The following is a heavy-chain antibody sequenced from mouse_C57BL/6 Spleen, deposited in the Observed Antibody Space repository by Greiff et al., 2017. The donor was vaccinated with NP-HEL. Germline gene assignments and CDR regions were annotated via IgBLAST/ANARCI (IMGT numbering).Heavy chain of an antibody. CDR2: IDPNSGGT. Sequence: QVQLQQSGAELVKPGASVKLSCKASGYTFTSYWMPWVKQRPGRGLEWIGRIDPNSGGTKYNEKFKSKATLTVDKPSSTAYMQLSSLTSEDSAVYYCALYYDGSSPYYYAMDYWGQGTSVTVSS. D-gene: IGHD1-1*01. CDR3: ALYYDGSSPYYYAMDY. J-gene: IGHJ4*01. V-gene: IGHV1-72*01. CDR1: GYTFTSYW.